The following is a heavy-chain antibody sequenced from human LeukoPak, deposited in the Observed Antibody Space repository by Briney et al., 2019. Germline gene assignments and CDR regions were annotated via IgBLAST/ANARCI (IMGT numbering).Heavy chain of an antibody. V-gene: IGHV4-61*08. J-gene: IGHJ4*02. CDR3: ASWRSSGWYYFDY. CDR2: IYYSGST. Sequence: PSETLSLTCTVSGGSISSGGYYWSWIRQPPGKGLEWIGYIYYSGSTNYNPSLKSRVTISVDTSKNQFSLKLSSVTAADTAVYYCASWRSSGWYYFDYWGQGTLVTVSS. D-gene: IGHD6-19*01. CDR1: GGSISSGGYY.